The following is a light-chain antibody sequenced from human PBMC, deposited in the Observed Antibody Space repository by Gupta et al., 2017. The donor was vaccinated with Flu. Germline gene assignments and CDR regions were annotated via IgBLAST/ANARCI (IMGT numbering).Light chain of an antibody. V-gene: IGLV2-8*01. CDR2: EVS. CDR3: CSHAGNFNVM. J-gene: IGLJ3*02. CDR1: SSDVGAYNS. Sequence: SVTITSTGSSSDVGAYNSVSCYQQYPAKALKLLIYEVSKRAAGVSDRFSGSKAGNTASLTVSAHQREEAAVYYCCSHAGNFNVMFGGGTKLTVV.